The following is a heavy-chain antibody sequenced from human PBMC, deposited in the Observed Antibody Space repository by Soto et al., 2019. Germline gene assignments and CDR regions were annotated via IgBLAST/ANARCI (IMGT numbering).Heavy chain of an antibody. CDR3: ARDKKWAFDY. CDR1: GGSISSGAYY. D-gene: IGHD1-26*01. CDR2: IYYSGST. V-gene: IGHV4-31*03. J-gene: IGHJ4*02. Sequence: PSETLSLTCTVSGGSISSGAYYWSWIRQHPGKGLEWIGYIYYSGSTYYNPSLKSRVTISVDTSKNQFSLKLSSVTAADTAVYYCARDKKWAFDYWGQGALVTVSS.